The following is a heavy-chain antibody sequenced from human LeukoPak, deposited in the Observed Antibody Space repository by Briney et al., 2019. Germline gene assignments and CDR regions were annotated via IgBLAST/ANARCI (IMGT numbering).Heavy chain of an antibody. CDR1: GFTFSSYA. CDR2: ISYDGSNK. J-gene: IGHJ4*02. V-gene: IGHV3-30*04. D-gene: IGHD6-19*01. Sequence: GGSLRLSCAASGFTFSSYAMHWVRQAPGKGLEWVAVISYDGSNKYYADSVKGRFTISRDNSKNTLYLQMNSLRAEDTAVYYCARAPSSSGWYEPLDYWGQGTLVTVSS. CDR3: ARAPSSSGWYEPLDY.